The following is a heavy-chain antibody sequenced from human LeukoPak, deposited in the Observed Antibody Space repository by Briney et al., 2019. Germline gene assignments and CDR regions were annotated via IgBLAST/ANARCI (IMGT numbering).Heavy chain of an antibody. CDR3: ARAGIVVVPAATFDY. V-gene: IGHV3-30-3*01. J-gene: IGHJ4*02. D-gene: IGHD2-2*01. CDR2: ISYDGSNK. Sequence: PGRSLRLSCAASGFTFSSYAMHWVRQAPGKGLERVAVISYDGSNKYYADSVKGRFTISRDNSKNTLYLQMNSLRAEDTAVYYCARAGIVVVPAATFDYWGQGTLVTVSS. CDR1: GFTFSSYA.